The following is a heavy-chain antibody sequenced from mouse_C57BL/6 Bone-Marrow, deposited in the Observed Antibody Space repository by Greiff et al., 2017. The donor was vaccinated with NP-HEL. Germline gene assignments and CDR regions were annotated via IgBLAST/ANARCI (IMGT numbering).Heavy chain of an antibody. V-gene: IGHV5-4*01. CDR1: GFTFSSYA. CDR3: ARDGGFAY. CDR2: ISDGGSYT. J-gene: IGHJ3*01. Sequence: EVQLVESGGGLVKPGGSLKLSCAASGFTFSSYAMSWVRQTPEKRLEWVATISDGGSYTYSPDNVKGRFTISRDNAKNNLYLQMSHLKSEDTAIYYCARDGGFAYWAKGLWSLSLQ.